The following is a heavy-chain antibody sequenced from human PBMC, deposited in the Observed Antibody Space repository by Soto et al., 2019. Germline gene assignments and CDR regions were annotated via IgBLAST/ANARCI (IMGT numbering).Heavy chain of an antibody. V-gene: IGHV4-59*01. CDR1: GTSISSYY. J-gene: IGHJ4*02. D-gene: IGHD2-8*01. CDR3: ARYNSYAIDY. CDR2: IHYSGTT. Sequence: TLSLTCTVSGTSISSYYWSWIRQPPGKGLEWIANIHYSGTTNYNPSLASRVTISVDTSKNQFSLKMTSVTAADRAIYFCARYNSYAIDYWGRGTLVTVSS.